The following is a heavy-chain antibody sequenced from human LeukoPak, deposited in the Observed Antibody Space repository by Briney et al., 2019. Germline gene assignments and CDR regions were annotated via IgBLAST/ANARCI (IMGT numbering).Heavy chain of an antibody. Sequence: SETLSLTCTVSGGSISSYYWSWIRQPPGKGLEWIGYIYYSGSTNYNPSLKSRVTISVDTSKNQFSLKLSSVAAADTAVYYCASGAYIVGASGPVDYWGQGTLVTVSS. CDR1: GGSISSYY. J-gene: IGHJ4*02. D-gene: IGHD1-26*01. CDR2: IYYSGST. CDR3: ASGAYIVGASGPVDY. V-gene: IGHV4-59*08.